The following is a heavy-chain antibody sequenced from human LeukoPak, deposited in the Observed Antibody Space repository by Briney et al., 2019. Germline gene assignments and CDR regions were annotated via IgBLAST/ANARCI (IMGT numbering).Heavy chain of an antibody. D-gene: IGHD2-2*01. J-gene: IGHJ6*02. CDR3: ARDHYYCSSTSCKSGGMDV. Sequence: PSETLSLTCTVSGGSIGSGGYYWSWIRQHPGKGLEWIGYIYYSGSTYYNPSLKSRVTISVDTSKNQFSLKLSSVTAADTAVYYCARDHYYCSSTSCKSGGMDVWGQGTTVTVSS. CDR2: IYYSGST. V-gene: IGHV4-31*03. CDR1: GGSIGSGGYY.